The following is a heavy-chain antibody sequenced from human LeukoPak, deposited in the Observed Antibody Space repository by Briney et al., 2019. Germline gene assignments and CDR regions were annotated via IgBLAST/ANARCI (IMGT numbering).Heavy chain of an antibody. CDR1: GFTFSDYY. CDR3: ARAPYSSSWYYFDY. V-gene: IGHV3-11*05. J-gene: IGHJ4*02. D-gene: IGHD6-13*01. CDR2: ISSSSSYT. Sequence: GGSLRLSCAASGFTFSDYYMSWLRQAPEKGLEWVSYISSSSSYTNYADSVKGRFTISRDNAKNSLYLQMNSLRAEDTAVYYCARAPYSSSWYYFDYWGQGTLVTVSS.